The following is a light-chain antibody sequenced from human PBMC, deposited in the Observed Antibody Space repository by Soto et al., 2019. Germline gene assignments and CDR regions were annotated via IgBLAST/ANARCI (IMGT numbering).Light chain of an antibody. CDR2: DAS. V-gene: IGKV3-11*01. Sequence: EIVLTQSPATLSLSPGERATLSCTASQSVNNYLAWYQQRPGQPPRLLIFDASNRATGIPARFSGSGSGTDFTLTISTLEPEDFAVYYCHQRYNWPLTFGGGTRVETK. CDR3: HQRYNWPLT. CDR1: QSVNNY. J-gene: IGKJ4*01.